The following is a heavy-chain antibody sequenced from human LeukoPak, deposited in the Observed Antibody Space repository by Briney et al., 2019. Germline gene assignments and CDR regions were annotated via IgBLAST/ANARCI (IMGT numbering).Heavy chain of an antibody. CDR2: ISWNSGSI. J-gene: IGHJ4*02. CDR3: AKDIATGNRLYYFDY. Sequence: GGSLRLSCAASAFTFDDYAMHWVRQAPGKGLEWVSGISWNSGSIGYADSVKGRFTISRDNAKNSLYLQMSSLRAEDTALYYCAKDIATGNRLYYFDYWGQGTLVTVSS. D-gene: IGHD1-14*01. V-gene: IGHV3-9*01. CDR1: AFTFDDYA.